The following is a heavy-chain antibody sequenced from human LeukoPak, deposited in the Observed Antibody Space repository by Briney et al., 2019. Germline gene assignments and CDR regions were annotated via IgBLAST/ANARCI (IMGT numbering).Heavy chain of an antibody. CDR1: GYTFKNYD. CDR3: ARATPGGLHGYSFDY. D-gene: IGHD5-24*01. J-gene: IGHJ4*02. CDR2: MNPNSGNT. V-gene: IGHV1-8*02. Sequence: ASVKVSCKASGYTFKNYDINRVRQATGQGLEWMGWMNPNSGNTGFAQKFQDRVSMTRDTSINTAYMELTSLRSGDTAVYYCARATPGGLHGYSFDYWGQGTEVTVYS.